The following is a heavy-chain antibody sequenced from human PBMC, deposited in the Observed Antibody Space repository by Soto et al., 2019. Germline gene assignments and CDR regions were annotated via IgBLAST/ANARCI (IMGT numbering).Heavy chain of an antibody. D-gene: IGHD3-3*01. CDR3: AHLAYYDFWSGYHRSNWFDP. V-gene: IGHV1-24*01. J-gene: IGHJ5*02. Sequence: ASVKVSCKVSGYTLTELSMHWVRQAPGKGLEWLGGFDPEDGETIYAQKFQGRVTMTEDTSTDTAYMELSSLRSEDTAVYYCAHLAYYDFWSGYHRSNWFDPWGQGTLVTVSS. CDR1: GYTLTELS. CDR2: FDPEDGET.